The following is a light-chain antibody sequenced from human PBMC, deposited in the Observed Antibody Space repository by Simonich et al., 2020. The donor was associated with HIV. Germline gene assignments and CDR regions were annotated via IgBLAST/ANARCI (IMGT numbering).Light chain of an antibody. CDR2: KAS. Sequence: DIQMTQSPSSVSASVGDRVTITCRASQGISIWLAWYQQKPGKAPKLLISKASSLESGVPSRFSGSGSGTDFTLTISSLQPDDFATYYCQQSYSTPYTFGQGTKLEIK. V-gene: IGKV1-5*03. J-gene: IGKJ2*01. CDR3: QQSYSTPYT. CDR1: QGISIW.